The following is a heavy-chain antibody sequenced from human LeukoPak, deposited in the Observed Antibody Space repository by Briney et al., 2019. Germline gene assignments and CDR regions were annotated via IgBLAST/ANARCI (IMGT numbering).Heavy chain of an antibody. D-gene: IGHD2-2*02. V-gene: IGHV3-30*02. CDR1: GLTFSSYG. CDR3: AEGYCGSTSCYTGFDY. Sequence: PGGSLRLSCAASGLTFSSYGMHWVRQAPGKGLEWVAFIRSDGSNKYYADSVKGRFTISRDNSKNTLYLQMNSLRVEDTAVYYCAEGYCGSTSCYTGFDYWGQGTLVTVSS. CDR2: IRSDGSNK. J-gene: IGHJ4*02.